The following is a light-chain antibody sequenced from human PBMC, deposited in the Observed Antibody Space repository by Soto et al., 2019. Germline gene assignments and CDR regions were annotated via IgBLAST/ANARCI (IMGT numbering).Light chain of an antibody. CDR3: QQYGSSPQT. Sequence: EIVLTQSPGTLSLSPGERATLSCRASQSFSSNYIAWYQQRPGQAPRLLIYGASTRATGTPDRFSGSGSGTDITLTISRLKHEDFAVYYCQQYGSSPQTFGQRPKVEIK. CDR1: QSFSSNY. V-gene: IGKV3-20*01. CDR2: GAS. J-gene: IGKJ1*01.